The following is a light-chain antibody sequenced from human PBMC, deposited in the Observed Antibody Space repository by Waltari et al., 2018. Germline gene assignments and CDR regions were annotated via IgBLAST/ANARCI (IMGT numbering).Light chain of an antibody. CDR3: QQYYSTPLT. J-gene: IGKJ4*01. CDR2: WAS. CDR1: ESVLYSSNNKNH. V-gene: IGKV4-1*01. Sequence: DIVMTQSPESLAVSLGERVTINCKSSESVLYSSNNKNHLAWYQQKPGQPPKLVLYWASTRESGVPDRFSGSGSDTDFTLTVTSLQAEDVGVCYCQQYYSTPLTFGGGTKVEI.